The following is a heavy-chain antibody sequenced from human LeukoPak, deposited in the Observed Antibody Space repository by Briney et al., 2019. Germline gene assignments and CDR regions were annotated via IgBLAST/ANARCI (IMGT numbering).Heavy chain of an antibody. CDR1: GYTFTGYY. CDR3: ARDYYGSGSYLAFAFDI. V-gene: IGHV1-2*02. D-gene: IGHD3-10*01. Sequence: ASVKVSCKASGYTFTGYYIHWVRQAPGQGLEWMGWINPNSGGTNYAQKFQGRVTMTRDTSISTAYMELSRLRSDDTAVYYCARDYYGSGSYLAFAFDIWGQGTMVTVSS. CDR2: INPNSGGT. J-gene: IGHJ3*02.